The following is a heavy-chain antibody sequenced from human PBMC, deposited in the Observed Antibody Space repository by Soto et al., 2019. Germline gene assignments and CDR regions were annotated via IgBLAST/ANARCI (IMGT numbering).Heavy chain of an antibody. V-gene: IGHV4-31*03. Sequence: QVQLQASGPGLVKPSQTLSLTCTVSGGSISSGGYYWSWILQHPGKVLEWIGYIYYSGSPYYHPSLKSRVTISVDTSKNQFSLKLSSVTAADTAVYYCARSSGYYYGDFDYWGQGTLGTVSS. CDR2: IYYSGSP. CDR3: ARSSGYYYGDFDY. J-gene: IGHJ4*02. CDR1: GGSISSGGYY. D-gene: IGHD3-22*01.